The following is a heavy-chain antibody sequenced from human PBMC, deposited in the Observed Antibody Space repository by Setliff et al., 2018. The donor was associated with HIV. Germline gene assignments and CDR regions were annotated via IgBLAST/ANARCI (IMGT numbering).Heavy chain of an antibody. CDR3: ARHANYDFWSGYWGYYFDY. CDR2: IYTSGTT. Sequence: LSLTCTVSGGSISTYYWSWIRQPPGKGLEWIGYIYTSGTTNYNPSLKSRVTISVDTSKKQVSRKLSSVAAADTAVYYCARHANYDFWSGYWGYYFDYWGQGTLVTVSS. J-gene: IGHJ4*02. V-gene: IGHV4-4*09. D-gene: IGHD3-3*01. CDR1: GGSISTYY.